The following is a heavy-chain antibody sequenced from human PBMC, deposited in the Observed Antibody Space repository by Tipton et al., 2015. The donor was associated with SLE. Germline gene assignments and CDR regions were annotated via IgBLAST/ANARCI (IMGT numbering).Heavy chain of an antibody. CDR3: ARMSRGTYFDY. CDR1: GYSISSSYY. V-gene: IGHV4-61*01. CDR2: IYYSGST. D-gene: IGHD1-26*01. Sequence: TLSLTCTVSGYSISSSYYWSWIRQPPGKGLEWIGYIYYSGSTNYNPSLKSRVTISVDTSKNQFSLKLSSVTAADTAVYYCARMSRGTYFDYWGQGTLVTVSS. J-gene: IGHJ4*02.